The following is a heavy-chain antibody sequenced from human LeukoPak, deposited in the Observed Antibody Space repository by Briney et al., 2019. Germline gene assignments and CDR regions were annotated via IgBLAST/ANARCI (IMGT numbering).Heavy chain of an antibody. CDR2: ISPGSSYI. V-gene: IGHV3-21*01. D-gene: IGHD6-6*01. Sequence: TGGSLRLSCAASGFTFSTYSMNWVRQAPGKGLEWVSSISPGSSYISYAASLKGRFTISRDNAKNSLYLQMNSLRAEDTAVYYCATDSSIAAEVDYWGQGTLVTVSS. J-gene: IGHJ4*02. CDR3: ATDSSIAAEVDY. CDR1: GFTFSTYS.